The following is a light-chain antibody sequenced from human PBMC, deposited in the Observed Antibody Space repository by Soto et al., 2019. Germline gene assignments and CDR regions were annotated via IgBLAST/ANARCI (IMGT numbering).Light chain of an antibody. J-gene: IGLJ2*01. V-gene: IGLV2-23*02. CDR2: EVN. CDR1: TSDVGSYNL. CDR3: CSYGSSKI. Sequence: QSALTQPASVSGSPGQSITISCTGTTSDVGSYNLVSWYQQHPGKAPKLMIYEVNKRPSGVSNRFSGSKSGNTASLTISGLQAADEADYYCCSYGSSKISGGGTKLTVL.